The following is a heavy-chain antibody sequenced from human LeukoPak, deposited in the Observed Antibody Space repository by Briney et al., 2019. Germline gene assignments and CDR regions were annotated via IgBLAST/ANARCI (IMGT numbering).Heavy chain of an antibody. CDR2: ISWNSGSI. V-gene: IGHV3-9*01. D-gene: IGHD3-22*01. CDR1: GFTFDDYA. J-gene: IGHJ6*02. CDR3: AKDINGISGYSYYYSYGMDV. Sequence: GGSLRLSCAASGFTFDDYAMHWVRQAPGKGLEWVSGISWNSGSIGYADSVKGRFTISRDNAKNSLYLQMNSLRAEDTALYYCAKDINGISGYSYYYSYGMDVWGQGTTVTVSS.